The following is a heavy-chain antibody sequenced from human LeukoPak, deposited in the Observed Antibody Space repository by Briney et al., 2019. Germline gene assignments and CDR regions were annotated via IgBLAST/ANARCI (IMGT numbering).Heavy chain of an antibody. V-gene: IGHV3-15*01. Sequence: GVSLRLSCAASGSNFSNAWRTWVRQAPGKVRECVGRIKSKKDGEITDYAAPVKGRFTISRDDSQDTLYLQMTSLKPEDPAVYYCSTGGGVLRFLGGQGTLVTV. CDR1: GSNFSNAW. D-gene: IGHD3-3*01. CDR2: IKSKKDGEIT. J-gene: IGHJ4*02. CDR3: STGGGVLRFL.